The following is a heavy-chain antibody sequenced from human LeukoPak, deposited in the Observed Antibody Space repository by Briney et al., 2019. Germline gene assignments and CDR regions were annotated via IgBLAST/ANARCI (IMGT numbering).Heavy chain of an antibody. V-gene: IGHV3-43*02. Sequence: PGGSLRLSCAASGFTFDDYAMHWVRQAPGKGLEWVSLISGDGGSTYYADSVKGRFTISRDNSKNSLYLQMNSLRTEGTALYYCAKDGADYYYGSGSYYPDYWGQGTLVTVSS. D-gene: IGHD3-10*01. CDR1: GFTFDDYA. CDR2: ISGDGGST. J-gene: IGHJ4*02. CDR3: AKDGADYYYGSGSYYPDY.